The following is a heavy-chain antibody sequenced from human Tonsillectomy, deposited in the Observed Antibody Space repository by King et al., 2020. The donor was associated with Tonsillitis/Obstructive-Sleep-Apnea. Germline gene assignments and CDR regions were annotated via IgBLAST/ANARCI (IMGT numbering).Heavy chain of an antibody. D-gene: IGHD2-2*02. V-gene: IGHV1-2*02. CDR3: ARDGAYCSSTSCYTGDNWLDP. Sequence: AQLVQSWAEVKKPGASVKVSCKASGYTFTGYYIHWVRQAPGQGLEWMGWINPNSGGTNYAQKFQGRVTMTRDTSISTAYMDLSRLRSDDTAVYYCARDGAYCSSTSCYTGDNWLDPWGQGTLVTVSS. CDR2: INPNSGGT. CDR1: GYTFTGYY. J-gene: IGHJ5*02.